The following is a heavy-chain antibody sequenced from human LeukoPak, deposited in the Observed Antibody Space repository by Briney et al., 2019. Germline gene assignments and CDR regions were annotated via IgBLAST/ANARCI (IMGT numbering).Heavy chain of an antibody. V-gene: IGHV4-39*07. CDR2: IYSSGST. CDR3: ARSDGYGLVGI. J-gene: IGHJ3*02. Sequence: KPSETLSLTCTVSGGSISSYYWGWIRQPPGKTLEWIGSIYSSGSTYYNPSLKSRVIIIIDTPKNHFSLTLSSVTAADTAVYYCARSDGYGLVGIWGQGTMVTVSS. CDR1: GGSISSYY. D-gene: IGHD3-10*01.